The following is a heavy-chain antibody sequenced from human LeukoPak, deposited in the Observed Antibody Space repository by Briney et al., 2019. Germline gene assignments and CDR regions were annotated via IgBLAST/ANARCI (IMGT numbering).Heavy chain of an antibody. J-gene: IGHJ4*02. CDR1: GFSFSNYW. V-gene: IGHV3-7*01. CDR3: ARERLVTRYFDY. CDR2: IKGDGSEK. Sequence: GGSLRLSCAASGFSFSNYWMIWIRQAPGKGLQWVANIKGDGSEKYCVDSVEGRFTISRDNAKNSLYLQMNSLRAEDTAVYFCARERLVTRYFDYWGQGTLVTVSS.